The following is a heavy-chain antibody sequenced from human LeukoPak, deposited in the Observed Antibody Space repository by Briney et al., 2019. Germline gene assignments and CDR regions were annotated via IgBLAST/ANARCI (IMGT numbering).Heavy chain of an antibody. CDR2: ISTSSSYI. Sequence: PGGSLRLSCAASGFTFSSYSINWVRQAPGKGLEWVSSISTSSSYIYYADSLKGRFTISRDNAKNSLYLQMSSLRVEDTAVYYCARRATTERGHSYGLDYWGRGTLVTVSS. D-gene: IGHD5-18*01. CDR3: ARRATTERGHSYGLDY. J-gene: IGHJ4*02. CDR1: GFTFSSYS. V-gene: IGHV3-21*01.